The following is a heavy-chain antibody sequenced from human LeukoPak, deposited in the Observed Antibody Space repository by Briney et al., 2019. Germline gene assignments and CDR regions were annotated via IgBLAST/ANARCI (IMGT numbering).Heavy chain of an antibody. D-gene: IGHD3-22*01. J-gene: IGHJ4*02. CDR2: IYYSGST. Sequence: SETLSLTCTVSGGSISSYYWSWIRQPPGKGLEWIGYIYYSGSTNYNPSLKSRVTISVDTSKNQLSLKLSSVTAADTAVYYCARVSGYYDSGGYPYYFDYWGQGTLVTVSS. CDR3: ARVSGYYDSGGYPYYFDY. V-gene: IGHV4-59*01. CDR1: GGSISSYY.